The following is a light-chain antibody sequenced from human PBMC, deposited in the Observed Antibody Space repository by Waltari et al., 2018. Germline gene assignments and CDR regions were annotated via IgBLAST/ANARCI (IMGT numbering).Light chain of an antibody. CDR3: QAWDISTGV. Sequence: SYELTQPPSVSVSPGQTAIISCAGDQLGEKHVAWYQRKPGQSPVVVIHQDTKRPSGIPERFSGSNSGNTATLTISGTQALDEADYYCQAWDISTGVFGGGTKLTVL. J-gene: IGLJ2*01. V-gene: IGLV3-1*01. CDR2: QDT. CDR1: QLGEKH.